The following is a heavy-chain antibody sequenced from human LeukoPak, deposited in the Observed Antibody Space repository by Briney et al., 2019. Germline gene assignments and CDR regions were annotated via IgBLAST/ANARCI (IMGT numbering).Heavy chain of an antibody. J-gene: IGHJ4*02. CDR3: ARSSRPAYGDYGAFDY. D-gene: IGHD4-17*01. CDR1: GGSFSGYY. CDR2: INHSGST. Sequence: SETLSLTCAVYGGSFSGYYRSWIRQPPGKGLEWIGEINHSGSTNYNPSLKSRVTISVDKSKNQFSLKLSSVTAADTAVYYCARSSRPAYGDYGAFDYWGQGTLVTVSS. V-gene: IGHV4-34*01.